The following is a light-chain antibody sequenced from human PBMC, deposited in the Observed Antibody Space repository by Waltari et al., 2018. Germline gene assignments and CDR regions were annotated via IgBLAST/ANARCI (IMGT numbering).Light chain of an antibody. Sequence: EIVMMQSPAPLSVSPGARATLSCRASQSVSSNLAWYQQKPGQAPRLLIYGASTRATGIPARFSGSGSGTEFTLTISSLQSEDFAVYYCQQYNNWPPYTFGQGTKLEIK. CDR3: QQYNNWPPYT. CDR2: GAS. CDR1: QSVSSN. J-gene: IGKJ2*01. V-gene: IGKV3D-15*01.